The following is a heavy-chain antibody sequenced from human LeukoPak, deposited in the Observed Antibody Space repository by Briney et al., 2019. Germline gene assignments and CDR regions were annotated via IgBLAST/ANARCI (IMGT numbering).Heavy chain of an antibody. CDR3: ARDPGISMVRGVSRPLIDY. J-gene: IGHJ4*02. V-gene: IGHV1-69*04. CDR2: IIPILGIA. Sequence: SVKFSCKASGGTFSSYAISWVRQAPGQGLEWMGRIIPILGIANYAQKFQGRVTITADKSTSTAYMELSSLRSEDTAVYYCARDPGISMVRGVSRPLIDYWGQGTLVTVSS. D-gene: IGHD3-10*01. CDR1: GGTFSSYA.